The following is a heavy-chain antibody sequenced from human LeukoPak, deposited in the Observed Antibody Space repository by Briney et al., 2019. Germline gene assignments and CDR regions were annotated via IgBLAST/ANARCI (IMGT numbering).Heavy chain of an antibody. CDR1: GGSISSYY. Sequence: SETLSLTCTVSGGSISSYYWSWIRQPPGKGLEWIGYIYYSGSTNYNPSLKSRVTISVDTSKNQFSLKLSSVTAADTAVYCCARRFYDILTGPILDVWGQGTTVTVSS. D-gene: IGHD3-9*01. CDR3: ARRFYDILTGPILDV. J-gene: IGHJ6*02. V-gene: IGHV4-59*08. CDR2: IYYSGST.